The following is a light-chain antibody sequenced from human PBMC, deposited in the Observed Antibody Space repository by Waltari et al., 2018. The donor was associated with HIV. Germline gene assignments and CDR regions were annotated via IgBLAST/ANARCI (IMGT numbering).Light chain of an antibody. Sequence: DIQMIQSPSSLSASLGDRVTFTCRPSGIINSYINWYQQKSGGTPRLLAMRSKLEGGVPTRSSARGSGTSSGTESTLTIATLQSEDFATYFCQQTYAWPWTFGRGTKVE. J-gene: IGKJ1*01. V-gene: IGKV1-39*01. CDR3: QQTYAWPWT. CDR1: GIINSY. CDR2: RS.